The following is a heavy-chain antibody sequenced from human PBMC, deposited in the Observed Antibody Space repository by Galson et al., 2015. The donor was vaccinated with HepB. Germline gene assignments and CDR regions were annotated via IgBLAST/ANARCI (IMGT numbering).Heavy chain of an antibody. CDR2: IWYDGSYK. J-gene: IGHJ3*02. Sequence: SLRLSCAASGFTFSSYGIHWVRQAPDKGLEWVALIWYDGSYKYYADSVKGRFTISRDNSKNTLYLQMNNLRAEDTAVYYCARDYDFWSGSRDDTLHIWGQGTMVIVSS. CDR3: ARDYDFWSGSRDDTLHI. V-gene: IGHV3-33*01. D-gene: IGHD3-3*01. CDR1: GFTFSSYG.